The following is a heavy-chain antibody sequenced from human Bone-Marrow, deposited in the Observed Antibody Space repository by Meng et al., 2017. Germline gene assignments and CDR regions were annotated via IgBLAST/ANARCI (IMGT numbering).Heavy chain of an antibody. D-gene: IGHD6-19*01. J-gene: IGHJ4*02. CDR1: GFTFSSYA. V-gene: IGHV3-23*01. CDR2: VSGSGGST. CDR3: AKAGGSFSSGWYEVDY. Sequence: SLMISCTASGFTFSSYARSWLRQAPGKGLEWVSLVSGSGGSTCYTDSMKGRFTISRDNSKNTLNMQMSSLRAEDTDVYYCAKAGGSFSSGWYEVDYWGQGTLVTVSS.